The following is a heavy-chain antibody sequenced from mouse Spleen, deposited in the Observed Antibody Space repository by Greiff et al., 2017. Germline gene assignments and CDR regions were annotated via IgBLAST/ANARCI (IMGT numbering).Heavy chain of an antibody. D-gene: IGHD4-1*01. CDR2: ISSGGGNT. V-gene: IGHV5-9*04. Sequence: EVKLVESGGGLVKLGGSLKLSCAASGFTFSSYAMSWVRQTPEKRLEWVATISSGGGNTYYPDSVKGRFTISRDNAKNTLYLQMSSLKSEDTAMYYCARLTGAYYFDYWGQGTTLTVSS. J-gene: IGHJ2*01. CDR1: GFTFSSYA. CDR3: ARLTGAYYFDY.